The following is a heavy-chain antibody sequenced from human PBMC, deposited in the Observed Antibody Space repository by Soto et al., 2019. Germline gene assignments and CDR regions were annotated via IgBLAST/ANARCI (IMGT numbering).Heavy chain of an antibody. D-gene: IGHD6-6*01. CDR3: ARDSDSSSSFDY. J-gene: IGHJ4*02. CDR2: IIPIFGTA. CDR1: GGTFSSYA. Sequence: GASVKVSCKASGGTFSSYAISWVQQAPGQGLEWMGGIIPIFGTANYAQKLQGRVTITADKSTSTAYMELSSLRSEDTAVYYCARDSDSSSSFDYWGQGTLVTVSS. V-gene: IGHV1-69*06.